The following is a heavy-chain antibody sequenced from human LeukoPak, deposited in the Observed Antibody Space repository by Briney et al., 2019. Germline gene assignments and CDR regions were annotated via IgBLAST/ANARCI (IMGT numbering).Heavy chain of an antibody. D-gene: IGHD6-13*01. CDR2: IYTDGRST. V-gene: IGHV3-74*01. CDR1: GFTFSSYW. Sequence: QAGGCLRLSCAASGFTFSSYWMHWVRHAPGKGLVWVARIYTDGRSTSYAGSVKGRFTISRDNAKDMLYLRMNSLRADDTAVYYCARESSSCHDYWGQGTLVTVSS. CDR3: ARESSSCHDY. J-gene: IGHJ4*02.